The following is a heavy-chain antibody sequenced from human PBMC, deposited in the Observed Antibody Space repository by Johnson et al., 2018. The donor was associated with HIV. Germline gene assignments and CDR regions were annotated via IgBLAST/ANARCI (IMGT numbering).Heavy chain of an antibody. CDR3: ARGMARIAFDI. CDR1: GFPFTNYP. Sequence: QLVESGGGVVHPRRSLRLSCAASGFPFTNYPMHCVRQAPGTGLEWVAVISFDGSNKYYADSVKGRFTISRDNSKNTLYLQMNSLRAEDTAVYYCARGMARIAFDIWGQGTMVTVSS. D-gene: IGHD5-24*01. CDR2: ISFDGSNK. J-gene: IGHJ3*02. V-gene: IGHV3-30*04.